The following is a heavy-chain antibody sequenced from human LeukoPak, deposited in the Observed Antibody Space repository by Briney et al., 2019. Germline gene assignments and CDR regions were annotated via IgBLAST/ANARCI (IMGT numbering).Heavy chain of an antibody. D-gene: IGHD3-3*01. CDR3: ARVRARLRFLEWALKDYYYYYGMDV. CDR2: MNPNSGNT. V-gene: IGHV1-8*01. CDR1: GYTFTSYD. J-gene: IGHJ6*02. Sequence: ASVKVSCKASGYTFTSYDINWVRQATGQGLEWMGWMNPNSGNTGYAQKFQGRVTTTRNTSISTAYMELSSLRSEDTAVYYRARVRARLRFLEWALKDYYYYYGMDVWGQGTTVTVSS.